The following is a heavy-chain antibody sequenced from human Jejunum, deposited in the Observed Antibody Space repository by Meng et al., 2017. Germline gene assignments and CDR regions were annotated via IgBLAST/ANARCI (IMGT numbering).Heavy chain of an antibody. V-gene: IGHV4-38-2*02. CDR3: ANVPRDGSGYRG. CDR1: GDSSSPTYY. Sequence: SETLSLTCTVSGDSSSPTYYWGWIRQSPGKGLEWIASVDHSGTTYYNSSLQTRVSISVDTSKNQLSLNLKSVTATDTAIYYCANVPRDGSGYRGWGQGTLVTVSS. CDR2: VDHSGTT. D-gene: IGHD3-22*01. J-gene: IGHJ4*02.